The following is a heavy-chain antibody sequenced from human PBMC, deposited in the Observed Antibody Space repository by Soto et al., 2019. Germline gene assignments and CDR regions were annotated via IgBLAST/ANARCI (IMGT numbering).Heavy chain of an antibody. J-gene: IGHJ6*02. CDR3: ARGHHDRALTSWLRLGYYYYGMDV. CDR2: INHSGST. D-gene: IGHD2-2*01. Sequence: GSLRLSCAASGFTFTDAWMSWVRQTPGKGLQWIGEINHSGSTNYNPSLKSRVTISVDTSKNQFSLKLSSVTAADTAVYYCARGHHDRALTSWLRLGYYYYGMDVWGQGTTVTVSS. V-gene: IGHV4-34*01. CDR1: GFTFTDAW.